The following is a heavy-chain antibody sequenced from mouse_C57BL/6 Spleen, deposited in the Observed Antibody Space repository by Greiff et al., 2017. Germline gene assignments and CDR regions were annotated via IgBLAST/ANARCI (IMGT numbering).Heavy chain of an antibody. CDR3: AKHSNYFLSWFAY. V-gene: IGHV1-22*01. D-gene: IGHD2-5*01. CDR2: INPNNGGT. Sequence: VQLQQSGPELVKPGASVKMSCKASGYTFTDYNMHWVKQSHGKSLEWIGYINPNNGGTSYNQKFKGKATLTVNKSSSTAYMELRSLTSEDSAVYYCAKHSNYFLSWFAYWGQGTLVTVSA. J-gene: IGHJ3*01. CDR1: GYTFTDYN.